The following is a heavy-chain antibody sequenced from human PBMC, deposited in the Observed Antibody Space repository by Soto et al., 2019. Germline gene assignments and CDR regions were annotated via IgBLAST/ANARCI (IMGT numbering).Heavy chain of an antibody. CDR3: ARAVGIAVTGLDL. CDR2: MNPANGNA. J-gene: IGHJ5*02. CDR1: GYNFPSFN. V-gene: IGHV1-8*01. D-gene: IGHD6-19*01. Sequence: QERLVQSGAELRRPRASVKISCRASGYNFPSFNINWVRQASGQGPEWLGWMNPANGNAAFARDFQGRVTMTRDLSTDTAYMELGGLSSGDTAMYYCARAVGIAVTGLDLWGPGTLVTVS.